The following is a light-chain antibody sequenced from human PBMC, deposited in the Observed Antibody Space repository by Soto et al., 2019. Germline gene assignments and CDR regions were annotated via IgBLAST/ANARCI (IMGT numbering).Light chain of an antibody. J-gene: IGLJ1*01. V-gene: IGLV2-8*01. CDR1: SSDVGGYNF. CDR3: CSYAGNHIYV. CDR2: EVT. Sequence: QSVLTQPPSASGSPGQSVAISCTGTSSDVGGYNFVSWYQQHPGKAPKLMIYEVTKRPSGVPDRFSGSKSGNTASLTVSGLQAEDEADYYCCSYAGNHIYVFGTGTKVNV.